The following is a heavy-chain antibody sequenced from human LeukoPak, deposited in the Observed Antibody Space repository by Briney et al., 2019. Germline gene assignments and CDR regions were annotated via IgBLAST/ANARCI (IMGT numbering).Heavy chain of an antibody. V-gene: IGHV4-4*07. Sequence: SETLSLTCTVSGGSISSYYWSWIRQPAGKGLEWIGRIYTSGSTNYNPSLKSRVTMSVDTSKNQFSLKLSSVTAADTAVYYCASDSAAAGTFDYRGQGTLVTVSS. D-gene: IGHD6-13*01. CDR3: ASDSAAAGTFDY. J-gene: IGHJ4*02. CDR1: GGSISSYY. CDR2: IYTSGST.